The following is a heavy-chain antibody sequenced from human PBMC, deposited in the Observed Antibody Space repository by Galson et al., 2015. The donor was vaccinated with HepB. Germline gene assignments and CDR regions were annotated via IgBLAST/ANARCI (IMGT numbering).Heavy chain of an antibody. CDR1: GYIFTDFG. D-gene: IGHD6-13*01. V-gene: IGHV1-18*04. CDR2: ISAYNGNM. CDR3: TRDLGGAPGIFFDY. Sequence: SVKVSCKASGYIFTDFGISWVRQAPGQGLEWMGWISAYNGNMKYAQNLQGRVSMTTDTSTSTAYMELWSLTSDDTAMYYCTRDLGGAPGIFFDYWGQGTLVTVSS. J-gene: IGHJ4*02.